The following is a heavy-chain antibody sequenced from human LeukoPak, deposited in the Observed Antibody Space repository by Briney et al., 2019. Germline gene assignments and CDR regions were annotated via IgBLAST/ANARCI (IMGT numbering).Heavy chain of an antibody. CDR1: GVSINNYY. CDR2: IYYSGST. J-gene: IGHJ4*02. Sequence: PSETLSLTCTVSGVSINNYYWSWIRQPPGKGLEWIGYIYYSGSTNYNPSLKGRVTISVDTSKNQFSLKLSSVTAADTAVYYCARHAKRAGTTNNFDYWGQGTLVTVSS. V-gene: IGHV4-59*08. D-gene: IGHD1-7*01. CDR3: ARHAKRAGTTNNFDY.